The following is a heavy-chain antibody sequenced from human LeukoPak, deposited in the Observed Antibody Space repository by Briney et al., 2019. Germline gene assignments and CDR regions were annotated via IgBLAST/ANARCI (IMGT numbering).Heavy chain of an antibody. CDR2: INIGDGYT. CDR1: GNTFTSSH. D-gene: IGHD3-16*01. V-gene: IGHV1-46*01. Sequence: ASVKVSCKASGNTFTSSHMHWVRQAPGHGLEWMGIINIGDGYTKYAQKFQGRVTITRDTSTSTLYMELSSLRSEDTAVYYCAKDRGGSYTFDIWGQGTMVTVSS. J-gene: IGHJ3*02. CDR3: AKDRGGSYTFDI.